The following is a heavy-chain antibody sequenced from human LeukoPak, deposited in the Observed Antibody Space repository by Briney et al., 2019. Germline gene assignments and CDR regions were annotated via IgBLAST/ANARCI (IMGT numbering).Heavy chain of an antibody. CDR1: GFTCSSYE. V-gene: IGHV3-48*03. CDR3: AREGRGRYCSSTSCSPYNWFDP. Sequence: PGGALRLSCAASGFTCSSYEMNWVRQSPGTGVEGGSYICSSGSTIYYADPVRGRFTISRDTAKNSLYLQMISLRAEDTAVYYCAREGRGRYCSSTSCSPYNWFDPWGQGTLVTVSS. CDR2: ICSSGSTI. D-gene: IGHD2-2*01. J-gene: IGHJ5*02.